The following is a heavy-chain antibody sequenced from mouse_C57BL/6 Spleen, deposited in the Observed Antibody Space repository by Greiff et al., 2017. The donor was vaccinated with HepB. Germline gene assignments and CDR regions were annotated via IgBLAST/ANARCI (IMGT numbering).Heavy chain of an antibody. J-gene: IGHJ3*01. CDR2: IYPGDGDT. V-gene: IGHV1-82*01. CDR3: ARSGDGYYSFAY. Sequence: VQRVESGPELVKPGASVKISCKASGYAFSSSWMNWVKQRPGKGLEWIGRIYPGDGDTNYNGKFKGKATLTADKSSSTAYMQLSSLTSEDSAVYFCARSGDGYYSFAYWGQGTLVTVSA. CDR1: GYAFSSSW. D-gene: IGHD2-3*01.